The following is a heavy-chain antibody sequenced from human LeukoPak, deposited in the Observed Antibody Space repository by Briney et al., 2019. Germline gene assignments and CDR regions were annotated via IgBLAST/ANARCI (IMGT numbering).Heavy chain of an antibody. CDR2: ISSSSSTI. D-gene: IGHD5-18*01. V-gene: IGHV3-48*01. CDR3: ARARSSYGYGDAFDI. Sequence: GGSLRLSCAASGFTFSSYRMNWVRQAPGKGLGWVSYISSSSSTIYYADSVKGRFTISRDNAKNSLYLQMNSLRAEDTAVYYCARARSSYGYGDAFDIWGQGTMVTVSS. CDR1: GFTFSSYR. J-gene: IGHJ3*02.